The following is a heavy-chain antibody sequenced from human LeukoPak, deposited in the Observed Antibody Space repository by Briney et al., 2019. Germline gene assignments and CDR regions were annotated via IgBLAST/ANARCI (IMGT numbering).Heavy chain of an antibody. V-gene: IGHV4-39*07. CDR1: GGSISSSNYY. Sequence: PSETLSLTCSVSGGSISSSNYYWGWIRQRPGKGLEWIGYIYHGGTTYSNPSLKSRVNISVDRSKNQFSLRLSSVTAADTAVFYCSRIRDGYNYIDYWGQGTLVTVSS. CDR3: SRIRDGYNYIDY. CDR2: IYHGGTT. J-gene: IGHJ4*02. D-gene: IGHD5-24*01.